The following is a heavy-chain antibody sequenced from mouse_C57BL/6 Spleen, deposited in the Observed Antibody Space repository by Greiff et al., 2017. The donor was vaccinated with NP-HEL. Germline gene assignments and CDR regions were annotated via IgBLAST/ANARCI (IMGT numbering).Heavy chain of an antibody. CDR3: ARVHYYGSPWFAY. D-gene: IGHD1-1*01. CDR2: INPNNGGT. J-gene: IGHJ3*01. V-gene: IGHV1-22*01. CDR1: GYTFTDYN. Sequence: EVQLQQSGPELVKPGASVKMSCKASGYTFTDYNMHWVKQSHGKSLEWIGYINPNNGGTSYNQKFKGKATLTVNKSSSTAYMELRSLTSEDSAVYYCARVHYYGSPWFAYWGQGTLVTVSA.